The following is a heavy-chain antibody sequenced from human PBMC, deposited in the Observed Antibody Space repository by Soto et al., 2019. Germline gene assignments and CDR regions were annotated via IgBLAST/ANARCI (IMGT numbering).Heavy chain of an antibody. CDR3: ARDGVGTTTYFGYFDY. Sequence: QVQLVESGGGVVQPGRSLRLSCAASAVTFTSFGMHWVRQAPGKGLEWVAVIRFDGSNTYYADSVKGRFTISRDNPKNMLYLQMNSLRAEDTAIYYCARDGVGTTTYFGYFDYWGLGTLVTVSS. CDR2: IRFDGSNT. V-gene: IGHV3-33*01. CDR1: AVTFTSFG. D-gene: IGHD1-26*01. J-gene: IGHJ4*02.